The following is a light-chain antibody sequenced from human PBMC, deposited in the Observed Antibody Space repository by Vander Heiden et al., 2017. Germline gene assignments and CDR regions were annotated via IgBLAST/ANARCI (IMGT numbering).Light chain of an antibody. Sequence: DIQMTQSPSSVSASVGDSVTITCRASQDSSTWLAWYQQKPGKAPNLLIYAASSLQSGVPSRFSGSGSGTDFTLTISSLQPEDFASYYCQQANSFPYTFGQGTKLEIK. CDR2: AAS. J-gene: IGKJ2*01. V-gene: IGKV1-12*01. CDR1: QDSSTW. CDR3: QQANSFPYT.